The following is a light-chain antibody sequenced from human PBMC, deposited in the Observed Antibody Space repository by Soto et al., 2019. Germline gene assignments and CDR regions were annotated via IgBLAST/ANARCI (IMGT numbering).Light chain of an antibody. CDR3: QQYNSYSWT. V-gene: IGKV1-5*01. CDR1: QSISSW. Sequence: IQMTQSPSSLSASTGDRVTITWRASQSISSWLAWYQQKPGKAPKLLIYDASSLESGVPSRFSGSGYGTEFNLTISSLQTDDFATYYCQQYNSYSWTFGQGTKVDIK. CDR2: DAS. J-gene: IGKJ1*01.